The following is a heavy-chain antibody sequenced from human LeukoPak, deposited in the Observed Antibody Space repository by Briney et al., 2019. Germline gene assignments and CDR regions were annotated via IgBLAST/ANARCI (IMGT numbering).Heavy chain of an antibody. V-gene: IGHV1-69*13. CDR2: IIPIFGTA. D-gene: IGHD1-1*01. J-gene: IGHJ4*02. CDR3: ARDLADSERHVYFDY. CDR1: GGTFSSYA. Sequence: SVKVSCKASGGTFSSYAISWVRQAPGQGLEWMGGIIPIFGTANYAQKFQGRVTITADESTSTAYMELSSLGSEDTAVYYCARDLADSERHVYFDYWGQGTLVTVSS.